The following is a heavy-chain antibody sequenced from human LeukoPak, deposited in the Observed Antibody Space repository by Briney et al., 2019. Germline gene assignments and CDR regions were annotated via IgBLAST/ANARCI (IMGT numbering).Heavy chain of an antibody. Sequence: GGSLRLSCAASGFTVSSNYMSWVRQAPGKGLEWVSVIYSGGSTYYADSVKGRFTISRDNSKNTLYLQMNSLRAEDTAVYYCARDGDNWNERYFDYWGQGTLVTVSS. D-gene: IGHD1-20*01. J-gene: IGHJ4*02. CDR1: GFTVSSNY. CDR3: ARDGDNWNERYFDY. CDR2: IYSGGST. V-gene: IGHV3-53*01.